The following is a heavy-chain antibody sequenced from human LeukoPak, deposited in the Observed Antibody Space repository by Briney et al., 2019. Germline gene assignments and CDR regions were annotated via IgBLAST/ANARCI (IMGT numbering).Heavy chain of an antibody. Sequence: GGSLRLSCAASGFTFSSYSMNWVRQAPGKGLEWVSSISSSSSYIYYADSVKGRFTISRDNAKNSLYLQMNSLRAEDTAVYYCARDPLFGVAYYFDYWGQGTLVTVSS. V-gene: IGHV3-21*01. CDR2: ISSSSSYI. D-gene: IGHD3-3*01. CDR1: GFTFSSYS. J-gene: IGHJ4*02. CDR3: ARDPLFGVAYYFDY.